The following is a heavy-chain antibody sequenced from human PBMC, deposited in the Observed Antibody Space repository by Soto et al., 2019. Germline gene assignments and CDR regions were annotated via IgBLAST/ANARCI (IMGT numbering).Heavy chain of an antibody. D-gene: IGHD3-16*01. CDR2: IYFSGNT. Sequence: LSLTCTASGVSITSSSHFWGWVRQPPGKGLEWIGTIYFSGNTYYTPSLKSRLTMSIATSKNEFSLRINSVTASDTAVYYCAGQTFVKAAASYGRSNWFDPWGPGTLVTVSS. CDR3: AGQTFVKAAASYGRSNWFDP. J-gene: IGHJ5*02. CDR1: GVSITSSSHF. V-gene: IGHV4-39*01.